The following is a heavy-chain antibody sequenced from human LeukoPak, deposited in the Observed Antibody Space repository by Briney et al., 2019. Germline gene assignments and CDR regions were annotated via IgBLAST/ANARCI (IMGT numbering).Heavy chain of an antibody. CDR2: ISWNSGSI. D-gene: IGHD6-13*01. CDR1: GFTFDDYA. CDR3: AKDPGLRYSGFGGYYGMDV. V-gene: IGHV3-9*01. J-gene: IGHJ6*02. Sequence: GGSLRLSCAASGFTFDDYAMHWVRQAPGKGLEWVSDISWNSGSIDYADSVKGRFTISRDNAKNSLYLQMNSLRAEDTALYYCAKDPGLRYSGFGGYYGMDVWGQGTTVTVSS.